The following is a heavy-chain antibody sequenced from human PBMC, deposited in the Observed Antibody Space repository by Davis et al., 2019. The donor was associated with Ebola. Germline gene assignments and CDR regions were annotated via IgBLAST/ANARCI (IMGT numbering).Heavy chain of an antibody. V-gene: IGHV3-74*01. CDR1: GFTFSTYW. CDR2: ITGDGSST. D-gene: IGHD2-21*01. Sequence: GESLKISCAASGFTFSTYWMHWVRQAPGKGLAWVSRITGDGSSTDHADSVKGRFTISRDNAKNTLYLQMNSLRPEDTAVYYCARGIAVDQPWYWGQGTLVTVSS. J-gene: IGHJ4*02. CDR3: ARGIAVDQPWY.